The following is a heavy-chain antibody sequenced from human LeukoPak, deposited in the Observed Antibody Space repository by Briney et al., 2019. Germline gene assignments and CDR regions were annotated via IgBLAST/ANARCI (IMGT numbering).Heavy chain of an antibody. CDR1: GFTFSSYG. CDR3: AKDRVGATER. Sequence: PGGSLRLSCAASGFTFSSYGMHWVRQAPGRGLEWVAVISYDGSNKYYADSVKGRFTISRDNSKNTLYLQMNSLRAEDTAVYYCAKDRVGATERWGQGTLVTVSS. J-gene: IGHJ4*02. V-gene: IGHV3-30*18. D-gene: IGHD1-26*01. CDR2: ISYDGSNK.